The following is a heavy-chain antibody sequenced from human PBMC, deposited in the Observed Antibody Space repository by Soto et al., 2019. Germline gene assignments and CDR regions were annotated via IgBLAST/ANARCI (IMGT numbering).Heavy chain of an antibody. J-gene: IGHJ6*03. D-gene: IGHD2-15*01. V-gene: IGHV3-66*01. CDR2: IYSGGST. CDR3: ARDEILSGYYYYMDV. Sequence: GVSLRLSFAASGFTVSSKYMSWVRQAPGKGLEWVSVIYSGGSTYYADSVKGRFTISRDNSKNTLYLQMNSLRAEDTAVYYCARDEILSGYYYYMDVWGKGTTVTVSS. CDR1: GFTVSSKY.